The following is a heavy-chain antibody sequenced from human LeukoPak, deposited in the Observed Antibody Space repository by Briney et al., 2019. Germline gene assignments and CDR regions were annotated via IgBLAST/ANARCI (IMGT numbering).Heavy chain of an antibody. CDR2: ISSSGSAI. D-gene: IGHD1-26*01. Sequence: GGSLRLSCAASGFTFSSYEMNWVRQAPGKGLEWVSYISSSGSAIYYADSVKGRFTISRDNAKNSLYLQMNSLRAEDTAVYYCAREDVGALDWGQGTLVTVSS. CDR1: GFTFSSYE. V-gene: IGHV3-48*03. J-gene: IGHJ4*02. CDR3: AREDVGALD.